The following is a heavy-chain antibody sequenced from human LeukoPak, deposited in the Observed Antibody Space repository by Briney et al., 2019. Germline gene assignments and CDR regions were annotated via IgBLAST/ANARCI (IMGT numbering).Heavy chain of an antibody. CDR3: AREPRNLGATRLDFDY. CDR1: GYTFTTYA. J-gene: IGHJ4*02. Sequence: ASVKVSCKASGYTFTTYAMNWVRQAPGQRLEWMGWINAGNGNTKYSQEFQGRVTITRDTSASTAYMELSSLRSEDMAVYYCAREPRNLGATRLDFDYWGQGTLVTVSS. D-gene: IGHD1-26*01. V-gene: IGHV1-3*03. CDR2: INAGNGNT.